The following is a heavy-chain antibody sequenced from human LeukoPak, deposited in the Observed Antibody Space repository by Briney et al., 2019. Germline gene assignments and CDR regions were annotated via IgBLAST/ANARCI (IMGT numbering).Heavy chain of an antibody. CDR3: ARDLKYCTGGMCYFTAVAGS. CDR2: INWDSTST. J-gene: IGHJ5*02. CDR1: GFTFDHFG. D-gene: IGHD2-8*02. V-gene: IGHV3-20*04. Sequence: PGGSLRLSCATSGFTFDHFGMNWVRQVPGKGLEWVSGINWDSTSTNYVDSVRGRFTISRDNAKNSLYLQMNSLRVEDTAFYYCARDLKYCTGGMCYFTAVAGSWGQGTLVTVSS.